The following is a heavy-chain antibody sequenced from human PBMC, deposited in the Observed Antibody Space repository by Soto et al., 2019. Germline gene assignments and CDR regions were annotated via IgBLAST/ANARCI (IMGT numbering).Heavy chain of an antibody. D-gene: IGHD3-10*02. CDR3: GRDQSGIGYYVDWFDP. V-gene: IGHV1-3*01. CDR2: INAGNGNT. Sequence: QVQFKQSGAEVKKPGAAVKVSCKASGYTFNSHAIHWVRQAPGQRPEWLGWINAGNGNTYYSEKFEGRVTFTRDTAATTVNMELTSLTSEDTAIYYCGRDQSGIGYYVDWFDPWGQGTLVTVSS. J-gene: IGHJ5*02. CDR1: GYTFNSHA.